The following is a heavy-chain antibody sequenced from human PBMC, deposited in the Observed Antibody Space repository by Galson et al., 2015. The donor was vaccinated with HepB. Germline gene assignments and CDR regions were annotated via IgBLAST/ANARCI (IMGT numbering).Heavy chain of an antibody. CDR1: GFTFSSYW. V-gene: IGHV3-49*04. D-gene: IGHD3-10*01. J-gene: IGHJ4*02. CDR2: IRSKAYGGTT. Sequence: SLRLSCAASGFTFSSYWMSWVRQAPGKGLEWVGFIRSKAYGGTTEYAASVKGRFTISRDDSKSIAYLQMNSLKTEDTAVYYCTRPMVRGGVFDYWGQGTLVTVSS. CDR3: TRPMVRGGVFDY.